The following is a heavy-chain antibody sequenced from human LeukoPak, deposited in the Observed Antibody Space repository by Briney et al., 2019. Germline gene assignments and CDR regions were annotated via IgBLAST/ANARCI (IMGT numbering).Heavy chain of an antibody. CDR2: ISSNGGSS. J-gene: IGHJ4*02. V-gene: IGHV3-64D*09. D-gene: IGHD1-1*01. CDR1: GFTFSAYA. CDR3: VKITSVTGGDC. Sequence: GGSLRLSCSASGFTFSAYAMYWVRQAPGKGLEYASGISSNGGSSFYADSVKGRFTISRDNSKNTLYLQMSSLRAEDTAVYYCVKITSVTGGDCWGQGTRLTVSS.